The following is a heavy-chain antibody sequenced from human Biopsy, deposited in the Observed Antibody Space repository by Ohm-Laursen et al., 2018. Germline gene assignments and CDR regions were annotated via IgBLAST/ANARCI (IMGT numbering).Heavy chain of an antibody. CDR3: ARDRYYGSESYYSHYDMDV. CDR2: IWYDGSNK. Sequence: SLRLSCSASGFTFSSYGIHWVRQAPGKGLEWVAVIWYDGSNKYSADSVKGRFSISRDNSKNTVYLQMNSLRAADTAVYYCARDRYYGSESYYSHYDMDVWGQGTTVSVSS. D-gene: IGHD3-10*01. J-gene: IGHJ6*02. V-gene: IGHV3-33*01. CDR1: GFTFSSYG.